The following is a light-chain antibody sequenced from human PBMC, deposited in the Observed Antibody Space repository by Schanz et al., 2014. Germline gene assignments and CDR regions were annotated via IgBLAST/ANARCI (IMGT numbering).Light chain of an antibody. J-gene: IGKJ1*01. V-gene: IGKV3-15*01. CDR2: GAS. CDR3: LQYYFPPRT. Sequence: EIVMTQSPATLSVSPGERATLSCRASQSVRSNLAWFQQKPGQAPRLLIYGASTRATGFPARFSGSGAGTEFTLTISSLQAEDVAVYYCLQYYFPPRTFGQGTKVEIK. CDR1: QSVRSN.